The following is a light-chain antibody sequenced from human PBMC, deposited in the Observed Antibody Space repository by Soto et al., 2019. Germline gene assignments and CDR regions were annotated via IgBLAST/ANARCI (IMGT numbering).Light chain of an antibody. Sequence: DIQMTPSQSSLSASVLYIVNITFRASQSISSYLNWYQQKPGKAPKLLIYAASSLQSGVPSRFSGSGSGTDFTLTISSLQPEDFATYYCQKSYSTPRKFGQGTKVVIK. CDR3: QKSYSTPRK. CDR1: QSISSY. J-gene: IGKJ1*01. CDR2: AAS. V-gene: IGKV1-39*01.